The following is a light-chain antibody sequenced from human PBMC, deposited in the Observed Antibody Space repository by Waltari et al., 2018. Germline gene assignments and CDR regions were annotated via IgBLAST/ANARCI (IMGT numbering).Light chain of an antibody. V-gene: IGKV3-11*01. CDR2: DSS. J-gene: IGKJ4*01. Sequence: EIVLTQSPATLSLSPGERATLSFRASQSVSTYLAWYQQRPGQPPRLLIYDSSSRATGIPARFSGSASETDFTLTISSLEPEDFAVYYCQQRYKWPLTFGGGSKVEI. CDR3: QQRYKWPLT. CDR1: QSVSTY.